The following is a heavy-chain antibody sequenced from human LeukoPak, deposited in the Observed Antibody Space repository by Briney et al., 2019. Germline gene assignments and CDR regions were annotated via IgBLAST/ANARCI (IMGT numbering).Heavy chain of an antibody. CDR1: GFTFSRKTMN. CDR3: ARPAYRGSYYDAFDI. J-gene: IGHJ3*02. D-gene: IGHD1-26*01. Sequence: GSLRLSCAASGFTFSRKTMNWVRQAPGKGLEWIGSIYYSGSTYYNPSLKSRVTISVDTSKNKFSLKLNSVTAADTAVYYCARPAYRGSYYDAFDIWGQGTMVTVSS. CDR2: IYYSGST. V-gene: IGHV4-39*01.